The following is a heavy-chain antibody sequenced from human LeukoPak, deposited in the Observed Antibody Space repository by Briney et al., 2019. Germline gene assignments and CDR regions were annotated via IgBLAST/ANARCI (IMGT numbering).Heavy chain of an antibody. D-gene: IGHD3-22*01. CDR3: CRRQSNTMIVVVSYFDY. Sequence: PGRTLRLSCAASGFTFSSYAMNWVRQAPGKGLEWVARISNDGSNKYYADSVKGRITISRDTYKNTLYLQMNSLRAEAKAVYYCCRRQSNTMIVVVSYFDYWGQGTLVTVSS. J-gene: IGHJ4*02. CDR2: ISNDGSNK. V-gene: IGHV3-30-3*01. CDR1: GFTFSSYA.